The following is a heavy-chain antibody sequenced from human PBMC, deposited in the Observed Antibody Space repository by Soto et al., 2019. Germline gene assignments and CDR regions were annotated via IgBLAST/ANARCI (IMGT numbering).Heavy chain of an antibody. D-gene: IGHD3-10*01. CDR2: IDSAGDA. V-gene: IGHV3-13*01. CDR3: TRGGIWGVSWNWFDT. Sequence: EVQLVESGGGLVQPGGSLRLSCAASGFTFSSHDMHWVRQVTGKGVEWVSGIDSAGDAKYPASVKGRFTISRENAKNSLYLQMNSLGTEDTAMYYCTRGGIWGVSWNWFDTLGQGTLVTVSS. CDR1: GFTFSSHD. J-gene: IGHJ5*02.